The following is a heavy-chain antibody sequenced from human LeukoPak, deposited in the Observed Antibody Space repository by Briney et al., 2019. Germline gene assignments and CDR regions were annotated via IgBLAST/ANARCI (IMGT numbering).Heavy chain of an antibody. CDR3: ARTRGTHISMAYLDS. Sequence: ASVKVSCKTSGYTFTGNFMHWVRQAPGQGPEWMGWINPNNGDTNYAQKFQGRVTMTRVTSITTAYMELSSPRSDDTAVYYCARTRGTHISMAYLDSWGQGTLVTVSS. V-gene: IGHV1-2*02. CDR1: GYTFTGNF. J-gene: IGHJ4*02. D-gene: IGHD2/OR15-2a*01. CDR2: INPNNGDT.